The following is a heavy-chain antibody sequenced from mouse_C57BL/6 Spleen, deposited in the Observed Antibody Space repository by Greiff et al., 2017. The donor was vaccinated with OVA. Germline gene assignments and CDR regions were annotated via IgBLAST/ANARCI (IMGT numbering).Heavy chain of an antibody. D-gene: IGHD3-2*02. Sequence: EVKVIESGGGLVQPGGSLKLSCAASGIDFSRYWMSWVRRAPGKGLEWIGEINPDSSTINYAPSLKDKFIISRDNAKNTLYLQMSKVRSEDTALYYCARGPNSSGHAWFAYWGQGTLVTVSA. V-gene: IGHV4-1*01. CDR3: ARGPNSSGHAWFAY. J-gene: IGHJ3*01. CDR2: INPDSSTI. CDR1: GIDFSRYW.